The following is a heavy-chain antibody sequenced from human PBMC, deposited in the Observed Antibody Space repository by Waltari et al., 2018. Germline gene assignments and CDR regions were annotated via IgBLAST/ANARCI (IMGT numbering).Heavy chain of an antibody. CDR1: GGSISSYY. V-gene: IGHV4-59*01. CDR2: IYYSGST. CDR3: AREAMVDYYYGMDV. J-gene: IGHJ6*02. Sequence: QVQLQESGPGLVKPSATLSLTCTVSGGSISSYYWRWLRQPPGKGLEWIGYIYYSGSTNYNPSLKSRVTISVDTSKNQFSLKLSSVTAADTAVYYCAREAMVDYYYGMDVWGQGTTVTVSS. D-gene: IGHD5-18*01.